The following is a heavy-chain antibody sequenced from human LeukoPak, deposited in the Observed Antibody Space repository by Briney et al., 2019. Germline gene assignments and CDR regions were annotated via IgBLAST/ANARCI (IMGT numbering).Heavy chain of an antibody. CDR2: INHRGDIT. Sequence: GGSLRLSCAVSGLTFSNSYMSWIRQLPGGGLEWISSINHRGDITHYAKSVDGRFTISRDNAQNSLSLQMDSLRAEDTAVYYCAAWGVHNYWGQGTLVTVSS. V-gene: IGHV3-11*04. CDR3: AAWGVHNY. D-gene: IGHD3-10*01. CDR1: GLTFSNSY. J-gene: IGHJ4*02.